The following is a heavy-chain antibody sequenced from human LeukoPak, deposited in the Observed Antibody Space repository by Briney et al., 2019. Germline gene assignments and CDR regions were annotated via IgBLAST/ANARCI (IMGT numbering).Heavy chain of an antibody. D-gene: IGHD3-16*01. V-gene: IGHV1-46*01. CDR3: ARDKLGGVDY. CDR1: GYTFTSYY. Sequence: ASVKVSCKASGYTFTSYYMHWVRQAPGQGREWMGIINPSGGSTSYAQRFQGRVTMTRNTSISTAYMELSSLRSEDTAVYYCARDKLGGVDYWGQGTLVTVSS. J-gene: IGHJ4*02. CDR2: INPSGGST.